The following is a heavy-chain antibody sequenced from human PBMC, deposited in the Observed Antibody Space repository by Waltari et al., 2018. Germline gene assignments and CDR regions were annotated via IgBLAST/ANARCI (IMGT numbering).Heavy chain of an antibody. D-gene: IGHD1-26*01. Sequence: EVQMVESGGGLVQPGGSLRLSCAASGFTFWSSWLHWVRQAPGKGLVWVSRINNDGTLTAYADSVKGRFTISRDNAKNTLFLQMNSLGDADTAIYYCTGVGDAYNRNYWGQGTLVTVSS. CDR3: TGVGDAYNRNY. V-gene: IGHV3-74*01. CDR2: INNDGTLT. J-gene: IGHJ4*02. CDR1: GFTFWSSW.